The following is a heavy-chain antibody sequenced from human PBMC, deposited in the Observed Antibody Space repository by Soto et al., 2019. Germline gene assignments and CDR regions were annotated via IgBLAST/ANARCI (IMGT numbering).Heavy chain of an antibody. V-gene: IGHV1-2*04. J-gene: IGHJ6*02. Sequence: ASVEFSCKPSGYTFTSYGISWVRQAPGQGLEWMGWINPNSGGTNYAQKFQGWVTMTRDTSISTAYMELSRLRSDDTAVYYCARDRHLLWFGEYYYGMDVWGQGTTVTVSS. CDR2: INPNSGGT. CDR1: GYTFTSYG. D-gene: IGHD3-10*01. CDR3: ARDRHLLWFGEYYYGMDV.